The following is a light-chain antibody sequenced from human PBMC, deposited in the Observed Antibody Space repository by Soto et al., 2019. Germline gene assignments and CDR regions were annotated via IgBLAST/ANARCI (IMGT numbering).Light chain of an antibody. V-gene: IGKV1-12*01. Sequence: DIQMTQSPSTVSTSVGDRVTITCRASQGISSWLAWYQQKPGKAPKLLIYAASSLQSGVPSRFSGSGAGTDFSLTTSSLPTEDFATYYYQQANSFPHTFGQGTRLEIK. J-gene: IGKJ5*01. CDR2: AAS. CDR1: QGISSW. CDR3: QQANSFPHT.